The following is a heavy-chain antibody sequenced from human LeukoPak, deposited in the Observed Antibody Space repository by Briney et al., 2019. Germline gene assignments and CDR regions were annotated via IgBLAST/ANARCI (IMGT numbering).Heavy chain of an antibody. Sequence: PGGSLRLSCTTSGFNFRAYWMGWVRQAPGKGLEWVANIHQHGSKENYLDSVKGRFTISRDNAKSSIYLQMNSLRAEDTAVYYCAKDEMYSGYDVSDDAFDIWGQGTMVTVSS. CDR3: AKDEMYSGYDVSDDAFDI. CDR1: GFNFRAYW. V-gene: IGHV3-7*01. D-gene: IGHD5-12*01. CDR2: IHQHGSKE. J-gene: IGHJ3*02.